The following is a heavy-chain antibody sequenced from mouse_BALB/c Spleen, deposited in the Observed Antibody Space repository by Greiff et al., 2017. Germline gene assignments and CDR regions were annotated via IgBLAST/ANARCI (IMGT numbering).Heavy chain of an antibody. D-gene: IGHD1-2*01. CDR2: ISSGSSTI. V-gene: IGHV5-17*02. J-gene: IGHJ3*01. Sequence: EVKLVESGGGLVQPGGSRKLSCAASGFTFSSFGMHWVRQAPEKGLEWVAYISSGSSTIYYADTVKGRFTISRDNPKNTLFLQMTSLRSEDTAMYYCARFTTAGVFAYWGQGTLVTVSA. CDR3: ARFTTAGVFAY. CDR1: GFTFSSFG.